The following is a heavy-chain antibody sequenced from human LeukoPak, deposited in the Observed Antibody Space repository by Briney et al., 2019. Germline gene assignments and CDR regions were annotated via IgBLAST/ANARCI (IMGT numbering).Heavy chain of an antibody. CDR1: GFTFSSYA. V-gene: IGHV3-30-3*01. D-gene: IGHD1-1*01. Sequence: GGSLRLSCAASGFTFSSYAMHWVRQAPGKGLEWVAVISYDGSYKYYADSVKGRFTISRDNSKNTLYLQMNSLRAEDTAVYYCARGPATTGIDCWGQGTLVTVSS. CDR2: ISYDGSYK. J-gene: IGHJ4*02. CDR3: ARGPATTGIDC.